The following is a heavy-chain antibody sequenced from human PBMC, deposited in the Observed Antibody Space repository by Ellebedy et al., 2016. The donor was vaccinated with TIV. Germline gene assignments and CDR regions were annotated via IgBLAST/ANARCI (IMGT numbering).Heavy chain of an antibody. CDR2: ISGSGGST. CDR1: GFTFSSYA. J-gene: IGHJ4*02. CDR3: AKLDVWGSYRH. D-gene: IGHD3-16*02. Sequence: GESLKISCAASGFTFSSYAMSWVRQAPGKGLEWVSAISGSGGSTYYADSVKGRFTISRDNSKNTLYLQMNSLRAEDTAVYYCAKLDVWGSYRHWGQGTLVTVSS. V-gene: IGHV3-23*01.